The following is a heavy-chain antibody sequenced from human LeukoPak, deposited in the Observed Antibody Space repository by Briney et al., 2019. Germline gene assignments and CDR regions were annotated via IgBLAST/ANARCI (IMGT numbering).Heavy chain of an antibody. CDR3: ASWGNVVVVAATPCDGFDL. D-gene: IGHD2-15*01. CDR2: INHSGST. CDR1: GGSFSGYY. Sequence: SETLSLTCAVYGGSFSGYYWSWIRQPPGKGLEWIWEINHSGSTNYNPSLKSRVTISVDTSKNQFSLKLSSVTAADTAVYYCASWGNVVVVAATPCDGFDLWGQGTLVTVSS. V-gene: IGHV4-34*01. J-gene: IGHJ3*01.